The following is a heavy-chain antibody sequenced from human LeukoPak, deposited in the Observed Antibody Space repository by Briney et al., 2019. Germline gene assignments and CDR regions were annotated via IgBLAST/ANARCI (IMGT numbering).Heavy chain of an antibody. CDR3: ARVSGSYSPPDY. CDR2: INPNSGGT. V-gene: IGHV1-2*02. CDR1: GYTFTGYY. Sequence: ASVKVSCKASGYTFTGYYMHRVRQAPGQGLEWMGWINPNSGGTNYAQKFQGRVTMTRDTSISTAYMELSRLRSDDTAVYYCARVSGSYSPPDYWGQGTLVTVSS. J-gene: IGHJ4*02. D-gene: IGHD1-26*01.